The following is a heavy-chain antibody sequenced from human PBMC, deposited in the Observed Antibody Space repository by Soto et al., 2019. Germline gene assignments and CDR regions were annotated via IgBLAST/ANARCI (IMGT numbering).Heavy chain of an antibody. CDR2: IDPRSGDT. CDR3: APGEYGILPY. CDR1: GYTFTTYY. D-gene: IGHD2-21*01. V-gene: IGHV1-2*02. J-gene: IGHJ4*02. Sequence: ASVKVSCKVSGYTFTTYYIHWVRQAPGQGLEWMGWIDPRSGDTVYEQKFQGRVIMTRDTSISTVYMDLSGLASDVKDLYYSAPGEYGILPYWGQGSLVTVSS.